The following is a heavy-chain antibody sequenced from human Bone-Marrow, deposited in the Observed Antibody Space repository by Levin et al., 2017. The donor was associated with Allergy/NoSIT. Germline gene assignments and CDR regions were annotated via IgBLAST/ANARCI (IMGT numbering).Heavy chain of an antibody. CDR3: TTDSQSNVETCHWSCHFYYYGMDV. CDR2: SKSDRDGGTA. CDR1: GFTFSNAW. J-gene: IGHJ6*02. V-gene: IGHV3-15*01. Sequence: TSGGSLRLSCAASGFTFSNAWMTWVRQAPGKGLEWVGRSKSDRDGGTADYAPPVKGRFTISRDDSKNTLYLEMNTLKNDDTAVYYCTTDSQSNVETCHWSCHFYYYGMDVWGPGTSVTVSS. D-gene: IGHD2-8*02.